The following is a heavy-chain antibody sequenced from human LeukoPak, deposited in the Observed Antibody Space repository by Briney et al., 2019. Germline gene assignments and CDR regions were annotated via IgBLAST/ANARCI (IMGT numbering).Heavy chain of an antibody. Sequence: PGGSLRLSCAVSGFTVSSNYMSWVRQAPGKGLEWVSVLYSGGNTYYADSVKGRFTVSRDNSKNTLYLQMNSLRAEDTAVYYCAKEGLYCSGGSCYFDYWGQGTLVTVSS. J-gene: IGHJ4*02. CDR2: LYSGGNT. V-gene: IGHV3-53*01. D-gene: IGHD2-15*01. CDR3: AKEGLYCSGGSCYFDY. CDR1: GFTVSSNY.